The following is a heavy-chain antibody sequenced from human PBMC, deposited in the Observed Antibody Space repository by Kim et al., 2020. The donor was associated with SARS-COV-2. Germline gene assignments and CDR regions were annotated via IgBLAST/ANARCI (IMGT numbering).Heavy chain of an antibody. CDR2: ISYDGSNK. J-gene: IGHJ4*03. D-gene: IGHD6-13*01. Sequence: GGSLRLSCAASGFTFSSYAMHWVRQAPGKGLEWVAVISYDGSNKYYADSVKGRFTISRDNSKNTLYLQMNSLRAEDTAVYYCARDEQQLVWDQSYFDYWG. CDR3: ARDEQQLVWDQSYFDY. CDR1: GFTFSSYA. V-gene: IGHV3-30*04.